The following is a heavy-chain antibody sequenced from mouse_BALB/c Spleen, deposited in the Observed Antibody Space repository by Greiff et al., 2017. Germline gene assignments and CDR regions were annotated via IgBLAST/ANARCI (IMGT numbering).Heavy chain of an antibody. D-gene: IGHD4-1*02. CDR2: ISDGGSYT. CDR3: AREPQLRRSLDYYAMDY. J-gene: IGHJ4*01. Sequence: EVHLVESGGGLVKPGGSLKLSCAASGFTFSDYYMYWVRQTPEKRLEWVATISDGGSYTYYPDSVKGRFTISRDNAKNNLYLQMSSLKSEDTAMYYCAREPQLRRSLDYYAMDYWGQGTSVTVSS. CDR1: GFTFSDYY. V-gene: IGHV5-4*02.